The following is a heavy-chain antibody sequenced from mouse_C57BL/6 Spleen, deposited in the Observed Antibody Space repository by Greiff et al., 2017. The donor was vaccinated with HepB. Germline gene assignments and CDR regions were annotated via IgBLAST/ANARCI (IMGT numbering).Heavy chain of an antibody. CDR2: ISNGGGST. J-gene: IGHJ4*01. CDR3: ARGGYYEDYAMDY. D-gene: IGHD2-3*01. CDR1: GFTFSDYY. Sequence: EVKLVESGGGLVQPGGSLKLSCAASGFTFSDYYMYWVRQTPEKRLEWVAYISNGGGSTYYPDTVKGRFTISRDNAKNTLYLQMSRLKSEDTAMYYCARGGYYEDYAMDYWGQGTSVTVSS. V-gene: IGHV5-12*01.